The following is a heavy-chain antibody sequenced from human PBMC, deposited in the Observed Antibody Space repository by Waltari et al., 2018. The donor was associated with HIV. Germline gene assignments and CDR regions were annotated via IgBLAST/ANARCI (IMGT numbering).Heavy chain of an antibody. J-gene: IGHJ6*02. CDR3: ARRGYDILTGRWGHYGMDV. V-gene: IGHV4-34*01. CDR1: GGSFSGYY. D-gene: IGHD3-9*01. Sequence: QVQLQQWGAGLLKPSETLSLTCAVYGGSFSGYYWSWIRQPPGKGVEWIGEINHSGSNNYTPSPKSRGTISVDTAKSQCSLKRSSVTAAYTAVYYCARRGYDILTGRWGHYGMDVWGQGTTVTVSS. CDR2: INHSGSN.